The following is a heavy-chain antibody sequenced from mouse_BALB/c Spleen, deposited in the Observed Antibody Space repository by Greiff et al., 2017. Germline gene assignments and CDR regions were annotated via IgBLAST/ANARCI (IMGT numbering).Heavy chain of an antibody. CDR1: GYSITSDYA. V-gene: IGHV3-2*02. Sequence: EVKLQESGPGLVKPSQSLSLTCTVTGYSITSDYAWNWIRQFPGNKLEWMGYISYSGSTSYNPSLKSRISITRDTSKNQFFLQLNSVTTEDTATYYCARREITTSYFDYWGQGTTLTVSS. J-gene: IGHJ2*01. CDR3: ARREITTSYFDY. CDR2: ISYSGST. D-gene: IGHD2-4*01.